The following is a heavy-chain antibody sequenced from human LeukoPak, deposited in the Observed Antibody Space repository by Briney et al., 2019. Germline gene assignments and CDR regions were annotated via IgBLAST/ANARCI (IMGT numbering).Heavy chain of an antibody. Sequence: PGGSLRLSCAASGFTFSSYGMSWVRQAPGKGLEWVSAISGSGGSTYYADSVKGRFTISRDNSKNTLYLQMNSLRAEDTAVYYCASYYGSGIWGGGPLYYFDYWGQGTLVTVSS. CDR3: ASYYGSGIWGGGPLYYFDY. V-gene: IGHV3-23*01. D-gene: IGHD3-10*01. CDR2: ISGSGGST. J-gene: IGHJ4*02. CDR1: GFTFSSYG.